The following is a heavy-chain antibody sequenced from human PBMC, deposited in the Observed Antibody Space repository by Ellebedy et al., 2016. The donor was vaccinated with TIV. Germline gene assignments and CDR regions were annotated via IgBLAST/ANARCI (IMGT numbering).Heavy chain of an antibody. D-gene: IGHD6-19*01. CDR1: GYTFTGYY. CDR3: ARGLAVAGTSHY. CDR2: INPNSGGT. Sequence: ASVKVSCKASGYTFTGYYMHWVRQAPGQGLEWMGRINPNSGGTNYAQKFQGRVTMTRDTSISTAYMELSRLRSDDTAVYYCARGLAVAGTSHYWGQGTLVTVSS. V-gene: IGHV1-2*06. J-gene: IGHJ4*02.